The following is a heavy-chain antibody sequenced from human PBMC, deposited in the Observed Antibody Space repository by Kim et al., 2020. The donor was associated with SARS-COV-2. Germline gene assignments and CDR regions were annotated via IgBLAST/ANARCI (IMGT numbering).Heavy chain of an antibody. D-gene: IGHD4-17*01. CDR2: T. V-gene: IGHV1-3*01. Sequence: TRYSKKVQGRLTITRATSESTVYMELSSLKSEDTATYFCTREVVGDGLDYWGQGALVTVSA. J-gene: IGHJ4*02. CDR3: TREVVGDGLDY.